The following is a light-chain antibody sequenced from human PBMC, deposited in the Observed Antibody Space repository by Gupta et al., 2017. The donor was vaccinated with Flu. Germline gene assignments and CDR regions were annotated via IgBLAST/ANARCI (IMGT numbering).Light chain of an antibody. CDR3: AAWDDSLSGVV. V-gene: IGLV1-47*01. CDR1: SSNIGSNY. J-gene: IGLJ2*01. CDR2: RNS. Sequence: QFVLTQSPSASGTPGQRVTISCSGSSSNIGSNYVYWYQQFPGTAPKLLIYRNSQRPSGVPDRFSGSKSGTSASLAISGLRSEDEADYYGAAWDDSLSGVVFGGGTKLTVL.